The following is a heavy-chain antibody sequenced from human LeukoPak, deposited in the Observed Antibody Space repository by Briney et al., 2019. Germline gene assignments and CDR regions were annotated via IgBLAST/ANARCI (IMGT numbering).Heavy chain of an antibody. D-gene: IGHD3-9*01. Sequence: PGRSLRLSCAASGFTFDDYAMPWVRQAPGKGLEWVSGISWNSGSIGYADSVKGRFTISRDNAKNSLYLQMNSLRAEDTALYYYAKGVDDILTGYVDYWGQGTLVTVSS. CDR1: GFTFDDYA. J-gene: IGHJ4*02. CDR3: AKGVDDILTGYVDY. CDR2: ISWNSGSI. V-gene: IGHV3-9*01.